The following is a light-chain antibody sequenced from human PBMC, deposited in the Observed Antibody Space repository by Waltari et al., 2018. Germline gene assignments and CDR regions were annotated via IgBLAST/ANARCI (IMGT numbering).Light chain of an antibody. CDR2: TAS. J-gene: IGKJ2*01. CDR3: QQYDNWPPYT. CDR1: QSVNSN. Sequence: EIVMTQSPATLSVSPGDRANISCRASQSVNSNLAWYQQKPGQAPRLLIYTASTRATGVPARCSGSGSGTHFTLTISSLQSEDFAVYYCQQYDNWPPYTFGQGTNLEIK. V-gene: IGKV3-15*01.